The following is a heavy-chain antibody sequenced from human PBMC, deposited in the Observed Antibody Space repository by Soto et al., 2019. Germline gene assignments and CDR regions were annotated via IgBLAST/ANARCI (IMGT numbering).Heavy chain of an antibody. V-gene: IGHV3-30-3*01. CDR1: GFTFSSYA. J-gene: IGHJ4*02. CDR2: ISYDGSNK. CDR3: ARDRTDYGSGSCFDY. D-gene: IGHD3-10*01. Sequence: QVQLVESGGGVVRPGRSLRLSCAASGFTFSSYAMHWVRQAPGKGLEWVAVISYDGSNKYYADSVKGRFTISRDNSKNTLYLQMNSLRAEDTAVYYCARDRTDYGSGSCFDYWGQGTLVTVSS.